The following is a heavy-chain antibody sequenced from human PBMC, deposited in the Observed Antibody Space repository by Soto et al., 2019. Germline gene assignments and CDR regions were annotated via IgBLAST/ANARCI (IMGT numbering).Heavy chain of an antibody. CDR1: GYNISSYD. CDR2: MDPNRGHS. CDR3: ARGRDGYVRVFDY. Sequence: ASVKVSCKASGYNISSYDIIWVRQAAGQGLEWMGWMDPNRGHSDSVQNFRGRVTMTTNISASTAYMELRSLRSDDTAVYYCARGRDGYVRVFDYWGQGTLVTVSS. V-gene: IGHV1-8*01. J-gene: IGHJ4*02. D-gene: IGHD5-12*01.